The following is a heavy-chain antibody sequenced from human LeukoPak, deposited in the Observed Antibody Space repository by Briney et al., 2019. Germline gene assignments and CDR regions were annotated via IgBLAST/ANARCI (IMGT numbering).Heavy chain of an antibody. D-gene: IGHD3-3*01. CDR2: ISSSGSTI. J-gene: IGHJ4*02. CDR3: ARPYYDVWSGYYAGMVFGY. CDR1: RFTFSSYE. V-gene: IGHV3-48*03. Sequence: GGSLRLSCAASRFTFSSYEMNWVRQAPGKGPEWVSYISSSGSTIYYADSVKGRFTISRDNAKNSLYLQMNSLRAEDTAVYYCARPYYDVWSGYYAGMVFGYWGQGTLVTVSS.